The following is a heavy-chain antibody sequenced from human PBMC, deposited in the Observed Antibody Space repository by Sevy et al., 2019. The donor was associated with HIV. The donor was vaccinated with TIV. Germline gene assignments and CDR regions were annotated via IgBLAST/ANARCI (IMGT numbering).Heavy chain of an antibody. Sequence: GGSLRLSCAASGFTFNMYWMTWVRQAPGKGLEWVANIKEDGSERNYLDSVKGRFTISRDNAKESLYLQINSLRAEDTAAYYCAGHCSGGSCYSLLPHYYYGMDVWGQGTTVTVSS. CDR2: IKEDGSER. CDR3: AGHCSGGSCYSLLPHYYYGMDV. D-gene: IGHD2-15*01. J-gene: IGHJ6*02. CDR1: GFTFNMYW. V-gene: IGHV3-7*01.